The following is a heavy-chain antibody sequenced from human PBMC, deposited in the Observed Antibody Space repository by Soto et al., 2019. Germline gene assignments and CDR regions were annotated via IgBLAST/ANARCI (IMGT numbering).Heavy chain of an antibody. CDR1: GFTFGDYA. D-gene: IGHD6-19*01. CDR2: IRSKAYGGTT. CDR3: TRDTGIAVAGTFDY. V-gene: IGHV3-49*04. J-gene: IGHJ4*02. Sequence: PGGSLRLSCTASGFTFGDYAMSWVRQAPGKGLEWVGFIRSKAYGGTTEYAASVKGRFTISRDDSKSIAHLQINSLKTEDTAVYYCTRDTGIAVAGTFDYWGQGTLVTVAS.